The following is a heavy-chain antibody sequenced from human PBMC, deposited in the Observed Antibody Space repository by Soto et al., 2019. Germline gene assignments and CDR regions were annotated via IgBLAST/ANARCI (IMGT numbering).Heavy chain of an antibody. J-gene: IGHJ4*02. V-gene: IGHV3-15*01. Sequence: SGRPLRLRYAAAGGNFSNAWMSCIRQDTGKGLEWVGRVKSKSDGGTTDYAAPVKGRFTISRDDSENTLYLEVNSLNTEDTAVYYCASWWSITGTFDYWGQGTLVTVSS. D-gene: IGHD1-20*01. CDR3: ASWWSITGTFDY. CDR2: VKSKSDGGTT. CDR1: GGNFSNAW.